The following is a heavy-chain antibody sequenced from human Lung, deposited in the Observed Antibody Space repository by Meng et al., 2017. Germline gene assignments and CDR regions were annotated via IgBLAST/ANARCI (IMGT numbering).Heavy chain of an antibody. Sequence: VQLPHCGAVLLKPSDTLSLTCVFSGGFFSDYYWGWIRQPPGKGLEWIGEINHSGSTNYNPSLESRATISVDTSQNNLSLKLSSVTAADSAVYYCARGPTTMAHDFDYWGQGTLVTVSS. V-gene: IGHV4-34*01. D-gene: IGHD4-11*01. CDR2: INHSGST. CDR3: ARGPTTMAHDFDY. CDR1: GGFFSDYY. J-gene: IGHJ4*02.